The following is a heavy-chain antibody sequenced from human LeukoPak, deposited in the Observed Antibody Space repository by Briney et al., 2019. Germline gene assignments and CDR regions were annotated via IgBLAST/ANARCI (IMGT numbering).Heavy chain of an antibody. D-gene: IGHD1-7*01. Sequence: GGSLRLSCAASGFTVSSNYMSWVRQAPGKGLEWVSVIYSGGSTYYADSVKGRFTISRDNSKNTLYLQMNSLRAEDTAVYYCARANSDQRITGTQPYYYYYYMDVWGKGTTVTVSS. CDR3: ARANSDQRITGTQPYYYYYYMDV. V-gene: IGHV3-53*01. J-gene: IGHJ6*03. CDR2: IYSGGST. CDR1: GFTVSSNY.